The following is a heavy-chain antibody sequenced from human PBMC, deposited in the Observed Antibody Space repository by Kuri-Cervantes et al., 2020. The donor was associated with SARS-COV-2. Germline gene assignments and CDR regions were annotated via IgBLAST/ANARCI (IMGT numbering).Heavy chain of an antibody. D-gene: IGHD3-16*02. CDR2: IYYSGST. V-gene: IGHV4-39*07. J-gene: IGHJ5*02. CDR1: GGSISSSSYY. Sequence: SETLSLTCTVSGGSISSSSYYWGWIRQPPGKGLEWIGSIYYSGSTYYNPSLKSRVTVSVDTSKNQFSLKLSSVTAADTAVYYCARVMGIMITFGGVIIGKRFDPWGQGTLVTVSS. CDR3: ARVMGIMITFGGVIIGKRFDP.